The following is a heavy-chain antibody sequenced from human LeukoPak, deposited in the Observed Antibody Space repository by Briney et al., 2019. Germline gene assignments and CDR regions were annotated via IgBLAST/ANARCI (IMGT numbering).Heavy chain of an antibody. CDR2: LYPGVST. D-gene: IGHD4-17*01. CDR3: ARSAVTRAGVFDY. J-gene: IGHJ4*02. Sequence: SETLSLTCTVSSDSSSSYYWAWIRQPAGKGLEWLGRLYPGVSTNYSPSLKSRLTMSVDTSKNQFSPKLTSMTAADTAVYFCARSAVTRAGVFDYWGRGTLVTVSS. V-gene: IGHV4-4*07. CDR1: SDSSSSYY.